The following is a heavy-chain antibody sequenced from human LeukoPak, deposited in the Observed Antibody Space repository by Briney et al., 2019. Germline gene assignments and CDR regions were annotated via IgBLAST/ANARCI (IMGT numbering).Heavy chain of an antibody. CDR1: GFTFSSYA. J-gene: IGHJ4*02. Sequence: SGGSLRLSCAASGFTFSSYAMHWVRQAPGKGLEWVAVISYDGSNKYYADSVKGRFTISRDNAKNSLYLQMNSLRAEDTAVYYCARCGGDCYFDYWGQGTLVTVSS. CDR3: ARCGGDCYFDY. CDR2: ISYDGSNK. V-gene: IGHV3-30*04. D-gene: IGHD2-21*02.